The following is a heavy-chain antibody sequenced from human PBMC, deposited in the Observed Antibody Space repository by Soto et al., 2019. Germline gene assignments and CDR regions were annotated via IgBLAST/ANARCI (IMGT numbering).Heavy chain of an antibody. V-gene: IGHV3-7*01. Sequence: GGSLRLSCAASGFTFTNYWMNWVRQAPGKGLEWVANIKQDGSERYYVDSVKGRFTVSRDNAKNSLYLQMNSLRAEDTAVYFCTRGCCGVPFDQWGQGTLVTVSS. J-gene: IGHJ4*02. CDR2: IKQDGSER. CDR3: TRGCCGVPFDQ. CDR1: GFTFTNYW. D-gene: IGHD2-21*01.